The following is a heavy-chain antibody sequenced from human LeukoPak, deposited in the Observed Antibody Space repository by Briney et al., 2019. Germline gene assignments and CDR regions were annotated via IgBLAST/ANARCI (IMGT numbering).Heavy chain of an antibody. CDR2: IYYSGST. J-gene: IGHJ5*02. D-gene: IGHD6-13*01. CDR3: ARGVREQQLVYNWFDP. V-gene: IGHV4-59*01. Sequence: SETLSLTGTVSGGSISSYYWSWIRQPPGKGLEWIGYIYYSGSTNYNPSLKSRVTISVEMSKNQFSLKLSSVTAADTAVYYCARGVREQQLVYNWFDPWGQGTLVTVSS. CDR1: GGSISSYY.